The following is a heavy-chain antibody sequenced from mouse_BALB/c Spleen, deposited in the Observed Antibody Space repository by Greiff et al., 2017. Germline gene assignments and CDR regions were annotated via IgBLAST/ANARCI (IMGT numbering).Heavy chain of an antibody. CDR3: ARGDYYGSRPWFAY. J-gene: IGHJ3*01. CDR2: IYWDDDK. V-gene: IGHV8-12*01. CDR1: GFSLSTSGMG. D-gene: IGHD1-1*01. Sequence: QVQLKQSGPGILQPSQTLSLTCSFSGFSLSTSGMGVSWIRQPSGKGLEWLAHIYWDDDKRYNPSLKSRLTISKDTSRNQVFLKITSVDTADTATYYCARGDYYGSRPWFAYWGQGTLVTVSA.